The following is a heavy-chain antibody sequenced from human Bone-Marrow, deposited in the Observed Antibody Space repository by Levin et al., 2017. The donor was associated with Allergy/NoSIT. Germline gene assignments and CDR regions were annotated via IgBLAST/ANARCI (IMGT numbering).Heavy chain of an antibody. D-gene: IGHD6-25*01. CDR1: GYTFSGYY. J-gene: IGHJ4*02. V-gene: IGHV1-2*02. CDR3: ARDESIGGSADFDH. CDR2: IKSNSGAT. Sequence: ASVKVSCKASGYTFSGYYIHWVRQAPGQGLEWMGWIKSNSGATDYAQKFQGRVTMTRDTSISTACMELSRLTSDDTAVYYCARDESIGGSADFDHWGQGTLVTVSS.